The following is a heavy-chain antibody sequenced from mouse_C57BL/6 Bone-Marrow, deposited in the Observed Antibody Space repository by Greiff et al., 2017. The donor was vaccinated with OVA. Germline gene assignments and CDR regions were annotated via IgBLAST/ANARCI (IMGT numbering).Heavy chain of an antibody. J-gene: IGHJ4*01. D-gene: IGHD2-3*01. Sequence: EVMLVESGGGLVKPGGSLKLSCAASGFTFSSYAMSWVRQTPEKRLEWVATISDGGSYTYYPDNVKGRFTISRDNAKNNLYLQMSHLKSEDTAMYYCAPPPFTMGDYYAMDYWGQGTSVTVSS. CDR2: ISDGGSYT. V-gene: IGHV5-4*03. CDR3: APPPFTMGDYYAMDY. CDR1: GFTFSSYA.